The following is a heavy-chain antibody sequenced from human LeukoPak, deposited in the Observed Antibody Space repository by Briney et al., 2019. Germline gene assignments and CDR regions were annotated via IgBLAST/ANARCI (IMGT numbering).Heavy chain of an antibody. CDR3: ARGKGGYSGYDWGRIPRRTFDY. Sequence: GGSLTLSCAASGFTFSIYWMSWVRQAPGKGLEWVANIKEDGSAKYNVDSVKGRFTISRDNAKNSLYLQMNSRRAEDTAVYYCARGKGGYSGYDWGRIPRRTFDYWGQGTLVTVSS. CDR1: GFTFSIYW. J-gene: IGHJ4*02. V-gene: IGHV3-7*01. D-gene: IGHD5-12*01. CDR2: IKEDGSAK.